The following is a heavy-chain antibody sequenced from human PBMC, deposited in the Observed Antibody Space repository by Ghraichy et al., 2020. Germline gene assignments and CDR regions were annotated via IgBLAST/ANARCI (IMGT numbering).Heavy chain of an antibody. CDR2: IIPILDIT. D-gene: IGHD3-22*01. Sequence: SVKVSCKASGGTFNNYAISWVRQAPGQGLEWMGRIIPILDITNNAQRFQGRVTITADKSTSTAYMELSSLRSEDTAVYYCARDSPMYYYDSSGYYFWWYDPWGQGTLITVSS. V-gene: IGHV1-69*04. CDR3: ARDSPMYYYDSSGYYFWWYDP. CDR1: GGTFNNYA. J-gene: IGHJ5*02.